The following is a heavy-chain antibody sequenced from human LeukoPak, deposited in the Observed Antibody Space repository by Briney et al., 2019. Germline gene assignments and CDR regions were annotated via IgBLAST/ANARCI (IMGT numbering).Heavy chain of an antibody. CDR2: MSGTGGGT. CDR3: ARDPGYSSSWYLDY. V-gene: IGHV3-23*01. Sequence: PGGSLRLSCVASGFTFSSYAMTWVRQAPGKGLEWVSTMSGTGGGTYYADSVKGRFTISRDNSKNTLNLQMNSLSADDTAVYYCARDPGYSSSWYLDYWGQGTLVTVSS. J-gene: IGHJ4*02. CDR1: GFTFSSYA. D-gene: IGHD6-13*01.